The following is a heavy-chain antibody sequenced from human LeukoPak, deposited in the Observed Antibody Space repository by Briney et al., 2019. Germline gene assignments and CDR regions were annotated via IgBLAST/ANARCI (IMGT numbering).Heavy chain of an antibody. J-gene: IGHJ3*02. CDR2: IYHSGST. Sequence: SQTLSLTCAVSGGSFSSGGYSWRWIRQPPGKGLEWIGYIYHSGSTYYNPSLKSRVTISVDRSKNQFSLKLSSVTAADTAVYYCARVGYNYAPSAFDIWGQGTMVTVSS. D-gene: IGHD1-1*01. CDR1: GGSFSSGGYS. V-gene: IGHV4-30-2*01. CDR3: ARVGYNYAPSAFDI.